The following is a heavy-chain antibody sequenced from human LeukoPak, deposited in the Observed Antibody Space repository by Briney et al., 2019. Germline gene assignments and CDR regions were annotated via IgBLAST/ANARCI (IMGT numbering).Heavy chain of an antibody. Sequence: ASVKVSCKVSGYTLTELSMHWVRQAPGKGLEWMGGFDPEDGETIYAQKFQGRVTMTEDTSTDTAYMELSSLRSEDTAVYYCATAEHSSSWSGAFDIWGQGTMVTVSS. CDR3: ATAEHSSSWSGAFDI. J-gene: IGHJ3*02. CDR1: GYTLTELS. CDR2: FDPEDGET. D-gene: IGHD6-13*01. V-gene: IGHV1-24*01.